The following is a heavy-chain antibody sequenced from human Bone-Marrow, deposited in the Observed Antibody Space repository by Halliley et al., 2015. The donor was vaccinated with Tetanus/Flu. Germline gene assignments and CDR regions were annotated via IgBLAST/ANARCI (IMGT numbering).Heavy chain of an antibody. D-gene: IGHD1-26*01. CDR3: AKDFASWENHFDS. J-gene: IGHJ4*02. Sequence: CAASGFTFNSYGMNWVRQAPGKGLEWVSVITNSGGTTYYAASVKGRFTISRDNSKNTLYLQMNSLRAEDTAVYYCAKDFASWENHFDSWGQGTLVTVSS. V-gene: IGHV3-23*01. CDR2: ITNSGGTT. CDR1: GFTFNSYG.